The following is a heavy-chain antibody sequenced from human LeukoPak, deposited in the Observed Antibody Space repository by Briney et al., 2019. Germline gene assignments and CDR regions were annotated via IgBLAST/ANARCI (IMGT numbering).Heavy chain of an antibody. CDR1: GGSFSGYY. V-gene: IGHV4-34*01. Sequence: SETLSLTCGVYGGSFSGYYWNWIRQSPGKGLEWIREINHSGSTNYNPSLKSRVTMSVDTSQKQFSLRLTSVRAADTAVYYCARRRYLTTLGGAAAGFLDYWGQGTVVTVSS. CDR3: ARRRYLTTLGGAAAGFLDY. D-gene: IGHD6-13*01. J-gene: IGHJ4*02. CDR2: INHSGST.